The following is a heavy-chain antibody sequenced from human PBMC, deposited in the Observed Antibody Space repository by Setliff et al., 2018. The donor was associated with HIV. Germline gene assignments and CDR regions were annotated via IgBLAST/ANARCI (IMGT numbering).Heavy chain of an antibody. CDR2: ISGLNGNT. V-gene: IGHV1-18*01. D-gene: IGHD6-19*01. CDR3: ARVPYRSAWFSGGHDAFDI. CDR1: GYSFARYG. Sequence: GASVKVSCKASGYSFARYGLSWVRQAPGQGLEWMGWISGLNGNTKYAQSFQDRVAMTTETATSTAYMEMRSLRSDDTAVYFCARVPYRSAWFSGGHDAFDIWGQGTMVTVSS. J-gene: IGHJ3*02.